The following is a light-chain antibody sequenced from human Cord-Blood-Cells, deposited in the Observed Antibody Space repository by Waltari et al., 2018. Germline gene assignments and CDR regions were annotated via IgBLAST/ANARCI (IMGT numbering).Light chain of an antibody. CDR1: SSDVGGYNY. J-gene: IGLJ3*02. CDR3: SSYTSSSWV. V-gene: IGLV2-14*01. Sequence: QSALTQPASVSGSPGQSFTISCTGTSSDVGGYNYVSWYQQHPGKAPKLIIYAVSKRPSGVSNRFSGSKSRTTASLTISGLQAEDEADYYCSSYTSSSWVFGGGTKLTVL. CDR2: AVS.